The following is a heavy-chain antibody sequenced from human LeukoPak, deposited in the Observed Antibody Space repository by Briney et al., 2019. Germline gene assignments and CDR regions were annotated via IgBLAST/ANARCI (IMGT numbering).Heavy chain of an antibody. V-gene: IGHV4-39*07. D-gene: IGHD3-10*01. Sequence: SETLSLTCIVSGGSISSSSYYWGWIRQPPGKGLEWIGSIYYSGSTYYNPSLKSRVTISVDTSKNQFSLKLSSVTAADTAVYYCAREASGGNDYYYYYGMDVWGQGTTVTVSS. CDR3: AREASGGNDYYYYYGMDV. J-gene: IGHJ6*02. CDR1: GGSISSSSYY. CDR2: IYYSGST.